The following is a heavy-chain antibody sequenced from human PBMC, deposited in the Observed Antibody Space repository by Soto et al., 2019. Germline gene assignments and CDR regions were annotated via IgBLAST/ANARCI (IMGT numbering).Heavy chain of an antibody. Sequence: KPGGSLRLSCAASGFSFSDYYMTWIRQAPGKGLEWVSYITTDSYRKYADSVEGRFTISRDNAKNSLYLQMNSLRVEDTAVYYCVRLEAPGYYYGMDVWGQGTTVTVSS. CDR1: GFSFSDYY. V-gene: IGHV3-11*06. J-gene: IGHJ6*02. CDR2: ITTDSYR. CDR3: VRLEAPGYYYGMDV.